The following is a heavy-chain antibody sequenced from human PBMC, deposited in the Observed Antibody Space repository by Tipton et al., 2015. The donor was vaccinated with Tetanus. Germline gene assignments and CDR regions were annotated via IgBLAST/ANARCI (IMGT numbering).Heavy chain of an antibody. V-gene: IGHV1-69*06. J-gene: IGHJ4*02. Sequence: QLVQSGAEVKKPGSSVRVSCKTSGGTFKGYAISWVRQAPGQGLEWLGGMFPQFGTSNYAPKFQDRVTMTADTSAGIVYMDLGSLSSDDTAVYYCVRPDRYCSGGSCYLALDRWGQGTLITVSS. CDR2: MFPQFGTS. CDR3: VRPDRYCSGGSCYLALDR. D-gene: IGHD2-15*01. CDR1: GGTFKGYA.